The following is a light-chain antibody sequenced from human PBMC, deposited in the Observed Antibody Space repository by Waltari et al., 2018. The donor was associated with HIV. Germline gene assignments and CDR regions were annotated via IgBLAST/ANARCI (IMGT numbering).Light chain of an antibody. CDR2: RNN. CDR3: AAWDDSLSGFYV. CDR1: SSNLGSNY. J-gene: IGLJ1*01. Sequence: QSVLTQPPSASGTPGQRVTISCSGSSSNLGSNYVYWYQQLPGTAPKLLILRNNHRPSGVPERFSGSKSGTSASLAISGLRSDDEADYYCAAWDDSLSGFYVFGTGTKVTVL. V-gene: IGLV1-47*01.